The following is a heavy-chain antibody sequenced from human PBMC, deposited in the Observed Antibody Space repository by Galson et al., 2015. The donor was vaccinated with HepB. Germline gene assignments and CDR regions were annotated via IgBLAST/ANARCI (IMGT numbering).Heavy chain of an antibody. V-gene: IGHV4-59*01. CDR3: AKARANWDHDIDY. D-gene: IGHD1-1*01. Sequence: LSLTCTVSGGSIDFSYWTWIQQPPGKGLEWIGYFYYSGGTYYNPSLTSRVTISVYTSKNQFSLKLNSVTAADTALYYCAKARANWDHDIDYWGQGTLVTVSS. CDR2: FYYSGGT. J-gene: IGHJ4*02. CDR1: GGSIDFSY.